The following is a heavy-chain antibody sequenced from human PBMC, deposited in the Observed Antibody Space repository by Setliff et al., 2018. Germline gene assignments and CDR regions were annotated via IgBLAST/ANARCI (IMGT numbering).Heavy chain of an antibody. CDR1: GFTFSADS. D-gene: IGHD5-12*01. CDR3: AKDCLEAKMCY. V-gene: IGHV3-48*01. Sequence: GGSLRLSCAASGFTFSADSMTWVRQAPGKGLEWISSISTSGSAIYYADSVKGRFTISRDNAKNTLYLQMNSLRAEDTAVYYCAKDCLEAKMCYWGQGTLVTVSS. CDR2: ISTSGSAI. J-gene: IGHJ4*02.